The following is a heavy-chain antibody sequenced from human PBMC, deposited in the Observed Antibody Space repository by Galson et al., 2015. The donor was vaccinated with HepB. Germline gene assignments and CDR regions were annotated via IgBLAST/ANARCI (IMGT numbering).Heavy chain of an antibody. J-gene: IGHJ4*02. CDR2: ITWDGDNT. CDR1: GFTFDDYT. V-gene: IGHV3-43*01. D-gene: IGHD6-6*01. CDR3: AKDKSKSSSGYFDY. Sequence: SLRLSCAASGFTFDDYTLHWVRQAPGKGLEWVSLITWDGDNTYYAASVEGRFTISRDNSKNSLYLQMNGLRTEDTALYYCAKDKSKSSSGYFDYWGQGTLVTVSS.